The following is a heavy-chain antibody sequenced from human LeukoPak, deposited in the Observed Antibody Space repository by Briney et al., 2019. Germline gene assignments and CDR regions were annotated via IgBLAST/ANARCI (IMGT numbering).Heavy chain of an antibody. CDR3: AGMGDGYNYVFDY. CDR1: GGSISSYY. D-gene: IGHD5-24*01. CDR2: IYYSGST. Sequence: SETLSLTCTVSGGSISSYYWSWIRQPPGKGLEWIGYIYYSGSTNYNPSLKSRVTISVDTSKNQFSLKLSSVTAADTAVYYCAGMGDGYNYVFDYWGQGTLVTVSS. V-gene: IGHV4-59*08. J-gene: IGHJ4*02.